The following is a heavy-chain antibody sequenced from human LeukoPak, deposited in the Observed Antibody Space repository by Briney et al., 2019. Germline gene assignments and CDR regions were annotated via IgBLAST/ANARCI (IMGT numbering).Heavy chain of an antibody. CDR1: GFTFSSYS. D-gene: IGHD3-10*01. J-gene: IGHJ6*03. CDR2: ISSSSSSYI. V-gene: IGHV3-21*01. CDR3: ARDRVTMVRGVNFYYYMDV. Sequence: GGSLRLSCAASGFTFSSYSMNWVRQAPGKGLEWVSSISSSSSSYIYYADSVKGRFTISRDNAKNSLYLQMNSLRAEDTAVYYCARDRVTMVRGVNFYYYMDVWGKGTTVTISS.